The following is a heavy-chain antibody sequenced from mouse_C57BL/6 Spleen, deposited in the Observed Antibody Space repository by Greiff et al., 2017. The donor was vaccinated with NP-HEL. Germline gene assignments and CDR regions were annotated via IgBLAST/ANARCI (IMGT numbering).Heavy chain of an antibody. CDR3: ARDDGYPYYYAMDD. J-gene: IGHJ4*01. D-gene: IGHD2-3*01. CDR2: INPSTGGT. V-gene: IGHV1-42*01. CDR1: GYSFTGYY. Sequence: EVQLQQSGPELVKPGASVKLSCKASGYSFTGYYMNWVKQSPEQSLEWIGEINPSTGGTTYNQKFKAKATLTVDKSSSTAYMQLKSLTSEDSAVYYWARDDGYPYYYAMDDWGKGTSVTVSS.